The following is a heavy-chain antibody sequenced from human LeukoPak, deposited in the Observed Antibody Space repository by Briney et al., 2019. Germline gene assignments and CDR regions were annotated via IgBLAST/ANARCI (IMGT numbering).Heavy chain of an antibody. CDR1: GFTFRSYS. CDR3: AKVLVGGYCSSTSCSAWNDLFDY. V-gene: IGHV3-21*01. CDR2: ISNDNSYI. Sequence: PGGSLRLSCAASGFTFRSYSMNWVRQAPGKGLEWVSSISNDNSYIYYADSVKGRFTISRDNTKNSLYLQMNSLRAEDTAVYYCAKVLVGGYCSSTSCSAWNDLFDYWGQGTLVTVSS. J-gene: IGHJ4*02. D-gene: IGHD2-2*01.